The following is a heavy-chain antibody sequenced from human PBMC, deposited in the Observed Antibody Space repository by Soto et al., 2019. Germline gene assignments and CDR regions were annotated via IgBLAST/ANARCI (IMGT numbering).Heavy chain of an antibody. CDR3: ARDCSGGSCYSGDVDY. J-gene: IGHJ4*02. CDR1: GGTFSSYT. V-gene: IGHV1-69*08. Sequence: QVQLVQSGAEVKKPGSSVKVSCKASGGTFSSYTISWVRQAPGQGLEWMGRIIPILGIANYAQKFQGSVTITADKSTTTAYMELSSLRSEDTAVYYCARDCSGGSCYSGDVDYWGQGTLVTVSS. D-gene: IGHD2-15*01. CDR2: IIPILGIA.